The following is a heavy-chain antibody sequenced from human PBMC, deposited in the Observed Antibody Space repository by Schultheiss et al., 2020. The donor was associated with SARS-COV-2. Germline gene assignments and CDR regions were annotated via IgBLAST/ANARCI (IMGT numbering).Heavy chain of an antibody. J-gene: IGHJ4*02. CDR2: IKSKTDGGTT. V-gene: IGHV3-15*01. CDR1: GFTFSSYA. Sequence: GGSLRLSCAASGFTFSSYAMHWVRQAPGKGLEWVGRIKSKTDGGTTDYAAPVKGRFTISRDDSKNTLYLQMNSLKTEDTAVYYCTTTPRRYSSGGGGQGTLVTVSS. CDR3: TTTPRRYSSGG. D-gene: IGHD6-19*01.